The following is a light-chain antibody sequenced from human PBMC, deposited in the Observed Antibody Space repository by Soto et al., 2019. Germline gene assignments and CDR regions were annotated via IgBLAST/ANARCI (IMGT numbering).Light chain of an antibody. V-gene: IGKV3-15*01. CDR2: GAS. CDR3: QQYNNWPPWT. CDR1: HSVSSN. Sequence: EMVMTQSPATLSVSPGERASLSCSASHSVSSNLAWYQQKPGQAPRLLIYGASTRATGIPARFSGSGSGTEFTLTISSLQSEDFAVYYCQQYNNWPPWTFGQGTKVDIK. J-gene: IGKJ1*01.